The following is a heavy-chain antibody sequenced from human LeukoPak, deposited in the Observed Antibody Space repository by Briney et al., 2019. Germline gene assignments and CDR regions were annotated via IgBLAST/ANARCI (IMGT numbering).Heavy chain of an antibody. J-gene: IGHJ6*03. D-gene: IGHD2-21*02. CDR3: AKDQYFVTGYYSHMDV. CDR1: GLAFSNYA. V-gene: IGHV3-23*01. CDR2: SSGNGDST. Sequence: GGSLRLSCGASGLAFSNYAMTWVRQAPGKGLEWVSTSSGNGDSTYYGDSVKGRFTISRDNVKNTLHLQMSSLRAEDTAVYYCAKDQYFVTGYYSHMDVWGKGTTVTISS.